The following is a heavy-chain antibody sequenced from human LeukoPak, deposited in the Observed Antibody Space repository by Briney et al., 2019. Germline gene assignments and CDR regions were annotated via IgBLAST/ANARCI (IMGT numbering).Heavy chain of an antibody. CDR2: IKQDGSEK. J-gene: IGHJ4*02. CDR1: GFTFSSYW. D-gene: IGHD4-17*01. V-gene: IGHV3-7*01. Sequence: GGSLRLSCTASGFTFSSYWMSWVRQAPGKGLVWVANIKQDGSEKYYVDSVKGRFTISRDNAKNSLYLQMNSLRAEDTAVYYCARERTGYGEHYWGQGTLVTVSS. CDR3: ARERTGYGEHY.